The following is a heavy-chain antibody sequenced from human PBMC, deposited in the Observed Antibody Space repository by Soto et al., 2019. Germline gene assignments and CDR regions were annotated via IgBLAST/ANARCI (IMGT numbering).Heavy chain of an antibody. CDR3: ARHHVRGRTIAGAAEF. J-gene: IGHJ4*02. CDR2: INQSGNT. V-gene: IGHV4-34*01. D-gene: IGHD6-13*01. Sequence: QVQLQPWGAGLLKPSETLSLTCAVYAGSFTGYYWSWIRQPPGKGLEWIGEINQSGNTNYNPSLTSRVVISVDTSKNQLSLNLSSVTAADTAMYYCARHHVRGRTIAGAAEFWGQGTLVTVSS. CDR1: AGSFTGYY.